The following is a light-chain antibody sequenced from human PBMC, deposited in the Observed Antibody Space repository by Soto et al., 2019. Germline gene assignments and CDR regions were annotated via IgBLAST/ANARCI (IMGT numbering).Light chain of an antibody. J-gene: IGKJ4*01. CDR3: QQRRNWPRLA. V-gene: IGKV3-11*01. CDR2: DAS. CDR1: QNIRSS. Sequence: EVVMTQSPASLSASPGERVTLSCRASQNIRSSLAWYQQRPGQAPRLLIYDASNRATGIPARFTGSGSGTDFTLTISSLEPEDFAVYYCQQRRNWPRLAFGGGTKVDIK.